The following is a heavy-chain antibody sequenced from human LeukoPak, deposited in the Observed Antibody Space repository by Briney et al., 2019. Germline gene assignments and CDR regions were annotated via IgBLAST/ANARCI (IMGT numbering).Heavy chain of an antibody. D-gene: IGHD3-9*01. J-gene: IGHJ4*02. CDR2: INPNSGGT. CDR1: GYTFTGYY. V-gene: IGHV1-2*06. CDR3: ARGPPSYDILTGLFDY. Sequence: ASVKVSCKASGYTFTGYYMHWVRQAPGQGLEWMGRINPNSGGTNYAQQFQGRVTMTRDTSISTAYMELSRLRSDDTAVYYCARGPPSYDILTGLFDYWGQGTLVTVSS.